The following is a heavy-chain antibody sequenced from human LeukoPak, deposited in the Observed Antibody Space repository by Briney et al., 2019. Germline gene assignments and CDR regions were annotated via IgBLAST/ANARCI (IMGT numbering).Heavy chain of an antibody. CDR1: GFDFNNSW. V-gene: IGHV3-15*01. D-gene: IGHD3-22*01. Sequence: GGSLRLSCAASGFDFNNSWMSWVRQPPGKGLEWVGRIKSETHGGTTDYAAPVKGRFIISRDDSKTSLYLQMNSLKTDDTAVYFCATDRAATVSSGHYDFDYWGQGILVTVSS. CDR3: ATDRAATVSSGHYDFDY. J-gene: IGHJ4*02. CDR2: IKSETHGGTT.